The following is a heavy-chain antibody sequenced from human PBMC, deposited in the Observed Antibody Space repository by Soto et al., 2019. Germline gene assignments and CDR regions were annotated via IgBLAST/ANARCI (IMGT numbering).Heavy chain of an antibody. Sequence: QVQLVQSGAEVKKPGASVKVSCKASGYTFTGYYMHWVRQAPGQGLEWMGWINPNSGGTNYAQEFQGWVTMTRDKSISTAYMELSRLRSDDTAVYYGASGPPTAMVSWFDPWGQGPLVTVSS. D-gene: IGHD5-18*01. J-gene: IGHJ5*02. CDR1: GYTFTGYY. V-gene: IGHV1-2*04. CDR2: INPNSGGT. CDR3: ASGPPTAMVSWFDP.